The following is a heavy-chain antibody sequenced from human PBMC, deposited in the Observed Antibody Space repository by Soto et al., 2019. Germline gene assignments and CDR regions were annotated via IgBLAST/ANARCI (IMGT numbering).Heavy chain of an antibody. Sequence: PSETLSLTCTVSGGSISSYYWSWIRQPPGKGLEWIGYIYYSGSTNYNPSLKSRVTISVDTSKNQFSLKLSSVTAADTAMYYCAGALSAVTPYYYGMDVWGQGTTVTVSS. J-gene: IGHJ6*02. V-gene: IGHV4-59*08. CDR1: GGSISSYY. CDR2: IYYSGST. D-gene: IGHD4-17*01. CDR3: AGALSAVTPYYYGMDV.